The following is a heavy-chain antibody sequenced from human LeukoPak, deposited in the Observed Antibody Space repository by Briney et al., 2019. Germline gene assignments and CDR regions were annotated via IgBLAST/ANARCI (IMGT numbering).Heavy chain of an antibody. V-gene: IGHV3-21*01. CDR1: GFTFNSYS. D-gene: IGHD1-20*01. CDR2: ISSSSSYI. Sequence: GGSLRLSCAASGFTFNSYSMNWVRQAPGKGLEWVSSISSSSSYIYYADSVKGRFTISRDNAKNSLYLQMNSLRAEDTAVYYCARDPRGYNWNDVSDAFDIWGQGTMVTVSS. J-gene: IGHJ3*02. CDR3: ARDPRGYNWNDVSDAFDI.